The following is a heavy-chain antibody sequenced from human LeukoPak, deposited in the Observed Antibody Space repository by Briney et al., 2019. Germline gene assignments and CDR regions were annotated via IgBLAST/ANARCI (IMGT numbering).Heavy chain of an antibody. CDR2: INHSGST. Sequence: SETLSLTCAVYGGSFSGFYWTWIRQTPRKGLEWIGEINHSGSTNYNPSLKSRVTISVDTSKNQFSLKLSSVTAADTAVYYCARGDIVATGGAFDIWGQGTMVTVSS. J-gene: IGHJ3*02. CDR1: GGSFSGFY. CDR3: ARGDIVATGGAFDI. V-gene: IGHV4-34*01. D-gene: IGHD5-12*01.